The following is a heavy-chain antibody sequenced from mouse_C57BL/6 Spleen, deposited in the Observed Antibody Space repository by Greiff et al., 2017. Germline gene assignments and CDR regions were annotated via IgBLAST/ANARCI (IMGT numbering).Heavy chain of an antibody. CDR2: ISDGGSYT. V-gene: IGHV5-4*01. CDR3: ARDNSYYFDY. J-gene: IGHJ2*01. CDR1: GFTFSSYA. D-gene: IGHD1-3*01. Sequence: DVHLVESGGGLVKPGGSLKLSCAASGFTFSSYAMSWVRQTPEKSLEWVATISDGGSYTYYPDNVKGRFTISRDNAKNNLYLQMSHLKSEDTAMYYCARDNSYYFDYWGQGTTLTVSS.